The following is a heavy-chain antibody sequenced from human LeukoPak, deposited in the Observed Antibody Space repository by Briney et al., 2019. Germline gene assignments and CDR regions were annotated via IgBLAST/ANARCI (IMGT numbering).Heavy chain of an antibody. CDR2: ITSPVGHI. V-gene: IGHV3-21*01. J-gene: IGHJ4*02. CDR3: ATDGRSSGWYGFDY. Sequence: GGSLRLSCAASGFTFSTYIMNWVHQAPGKGLEWVSSITSPVGHIYYADSLKGRITISRDNARSSLYLQMNSLRAEDTAVYYCATDGRSSGWYGFDYWGQGTLVTVSS. CDR1: GFTFSTYI. D-gene: IGHD6-19*01.